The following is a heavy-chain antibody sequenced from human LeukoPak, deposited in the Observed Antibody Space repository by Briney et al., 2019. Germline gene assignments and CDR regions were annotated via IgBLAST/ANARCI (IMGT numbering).Heavy chain of an antibody. CDR3: ARAVIAAAEGFDY. CDR2: INPNSGGT. Sequence: ASVKVSCKASGYTFTGYHMHWVRQAPGQGLEWMGRINPNSGGTNYAQKFQGRVTMTRDTSISTAYMELSRLRSDDTAVYYCARAVIAAAEGFDYWGQGTLVTVSS. V-gene: IGHV1-2*06. D-gene: IGHD6-13*01. CDR1: GYTFTGYH. J-gene: IGHJ4*02.